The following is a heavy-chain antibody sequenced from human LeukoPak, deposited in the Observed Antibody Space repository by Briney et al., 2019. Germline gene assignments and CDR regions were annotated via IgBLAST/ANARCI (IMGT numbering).Heavy chain of an antibody. CDR1: GYTFTSYG. V-gene: IGHV1-18*01. J-gene: IGHJ4*02. Sequence: ASVKVSCKASGYTFTSYGISWVRQAPGQGLEWMGVINPSGDSTSYAQKFQGRVTMTTDTSTSTAYMELRSLRSDDTAVYYCARTSGYSSGEVDYWGQGTLVTVSS. CDR3: ARTSGYSSGEVDY. D-gene: IGHD6-19*01. CDR2: INPSGDST.